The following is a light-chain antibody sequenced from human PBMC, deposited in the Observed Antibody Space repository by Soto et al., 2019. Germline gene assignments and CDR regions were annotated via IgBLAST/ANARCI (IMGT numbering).Light chain of an antibody. V-gene: IGKV3-11*01. CDR1: QSVTTF. Sequence: EIVLTQSPATLSLSPGERATLSCRASQSVTTFLAWYQQKPGQAPRLLIYDASDRAPGIPARCSGSRSATDFTLTINNLEPEDFAVYYGQQRSNWPPITVGPGTRLEIK. CDR3: QQRSNWPPIT. J-gene: IGKJ5*01. CDR2: DAS.